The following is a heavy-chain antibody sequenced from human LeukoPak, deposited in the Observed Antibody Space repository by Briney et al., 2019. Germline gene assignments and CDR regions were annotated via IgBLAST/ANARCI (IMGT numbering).Heavy chain of an antibody. V-gene: IGHV3-30*18. J-gene: IGHJ6*02. CDR1: GFTFGSYG. D-gene: IGHD5-18*01. CDR3: VKNTAMEPYDYYYYGMDV. Sequence: GGSLRLSCAASGFTFGSYGMHWVRQAPGKGLEWVPVISHDGKKKFYVDFGKSRFTISTDNSEYTLYLQMNSLRTEDTAMYYCVKNTAMEPYDYYYYGMDVWGQGTTITVSS. CDR2: ISHDGKKK.